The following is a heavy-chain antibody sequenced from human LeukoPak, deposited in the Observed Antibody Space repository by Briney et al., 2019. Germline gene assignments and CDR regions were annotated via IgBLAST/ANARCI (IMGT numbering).Heavy chain of an antibody. Sequence: PSETLSLTCSVSGDSISRYYWSWVRQSPEKGLEWVGEIYLGGSTNYNPSLKSRVTISIDKSKNHFSLKLTSMTAADTAVYYCARNWNLGFDYWGQGILVTVSS. CDR1: GDSISRYY. V-gene: IGHV4-4*02. CDR3: ARNWNLGFDY. D-gene: IGHD1-1*01. J-gene: IGHJ4*02. CDR2: IYLGGST.